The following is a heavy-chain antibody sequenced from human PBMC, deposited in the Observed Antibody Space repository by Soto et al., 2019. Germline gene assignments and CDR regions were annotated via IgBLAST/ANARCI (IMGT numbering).Heavy chain of an antibody. V-gene: IGHV4-39*01. CDR1: GGSISSSSYY. CDR3: ARRPVFGGGYDYPYDWFDP. CDR2: IYYSGST. D-gene: IGHD5-12*01. J-gene: IGHJ5*02. Sequence: QLQLQESGPGLVKPSETLSLTCTVSGGSISSSSYYWGWIRQPPGKGLEWIGSIYYSGSTYYNPSLTSRVTISVGTSTNQFSLKLSSVTAADTAVYYCARRPVFGGGYDYPYDWFDPWGQGTLVTVSS.